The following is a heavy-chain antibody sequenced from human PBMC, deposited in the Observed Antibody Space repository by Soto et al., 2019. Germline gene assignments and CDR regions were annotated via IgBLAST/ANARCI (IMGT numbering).Heavy chain of an antibody. CDR1: GGTFSSYA. CDR3: ARDRRSWGVFDV. Sequence: SVKVSCKASGGTFSSYAISWVRQAPGQGLEWMGWIIAFVGTANYAQKFQGRVTITADESTSTAYMELSSLRSDDTAVDYCARDRRSWGVFDVCGRGTMVTFSS. J-gene: IGHJ3*01. V-gene: IGHV1-69*13. D-gene: IGHD3-16*01. CDR2: IIAFVGTA.